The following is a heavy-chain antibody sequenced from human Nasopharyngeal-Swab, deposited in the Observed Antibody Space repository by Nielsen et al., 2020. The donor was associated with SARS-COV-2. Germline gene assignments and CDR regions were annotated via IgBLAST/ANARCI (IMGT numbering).Heavy chain of an antibody. D-gene: IGHD2-2*01. J-gene: IGHJ4*02. CDR3: ARRGGGYCSSTSCVGGDY. CDR1: GYTFTSYG. Sequence: ASVKVSCKASGYTFTSYGISWVRQAPGQGLEWMGWISAYNGNTNYAQKLQGRVTMPTDTSTSTAYMELRSLRSDDTAVYYCARRGGGYCSSTSCVGGDYWGQGTLVTVSS. CDR2: ISAYNGNT. V-gene: IGHV1-18*01.